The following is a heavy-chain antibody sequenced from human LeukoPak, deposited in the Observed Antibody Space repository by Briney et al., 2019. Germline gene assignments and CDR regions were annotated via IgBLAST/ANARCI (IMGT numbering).Heavy chain of an antibody. CDR2: ISAYNGNT. D-gene: IGHD5-12*01. CDR1: GYTFTSYG. Sequence: GASVKVSCKASGYTFTSYGISWVRQAPGQGLEWMGWISAYNGNTNYAQKLQGRVTMTTDTSTSTAYMELRSLRSDDTAVYYCARKYSGYDKFYYYYYYMDVWGKGTTVTVSS. J-gene: IGHJ6*03. V-gene: IGHV1-18*01. CDR3: ARKYSGYDKFYYYYYYMDV.